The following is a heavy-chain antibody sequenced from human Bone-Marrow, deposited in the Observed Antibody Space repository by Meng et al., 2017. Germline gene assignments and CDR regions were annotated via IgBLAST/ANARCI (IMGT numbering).Heavy chain of an antibody. Sequence: QVQLVELWAEVKKPGSSVKDSRKASGYTLPDYWLHWVRRAPGQGLEWMGRINPKSGDTHYAQRFQGRVTMTGDTSISTAYMELSGLRSDDTAMYYCARDEDISAAGKLFGDYWGQGTLVTVSS. D-gene: IGHD6-13*01. V-gene: IGHV1-2*06. J-gene: IGHJ4*02. CDR3: ARDEDISAAGKLFGDY. CDR2: INPKSGDT. CDR1: GYTLPDYW.